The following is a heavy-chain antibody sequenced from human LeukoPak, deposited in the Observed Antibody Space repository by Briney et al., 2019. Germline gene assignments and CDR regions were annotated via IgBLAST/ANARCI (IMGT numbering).Heavy chain of an antibody. Sequence: PGGPLRLSCAASGFTFSSYGMHWVRQAPGKGLEWVAFIRYDGNNKYYADSVKGRFTVSRDNSKNTLYLQMNSLRAEDTAVYYCVKDSTHFRVWDSYDTAGLNYWGQGTLVTVSS. D-gene: IGHD3-22*01. CDR2: IRYDGNNK. J-gene: IGHJ4*02. CDR1: GFTFSSYG. V-gene: IGHV3-30*02. CDR3: VKDSTHFRVWDSYDTAGLNY.